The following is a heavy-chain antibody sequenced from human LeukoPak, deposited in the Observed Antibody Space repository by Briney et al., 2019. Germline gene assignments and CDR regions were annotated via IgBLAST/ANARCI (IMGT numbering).Heavy chain of an antibody. Sequence: SETLSLTCTVSGGSVSSGSYYWSWIWQPPGKGLEWIGYIYYSGSTNYNPSLKSRVTISVDTSKNQFSLKLSSVTAADTAVYYCARQIFGGEPFDYWGQGTLVTVSS. D-gene: IGHD3-3*01. V-gene: IGHV4-61*01. J-gene: IGHJ4*02. CDR3: ARQIFGGEPFDY. CDR1: GGSVSSGSYY. CDR2: IYYSGST.